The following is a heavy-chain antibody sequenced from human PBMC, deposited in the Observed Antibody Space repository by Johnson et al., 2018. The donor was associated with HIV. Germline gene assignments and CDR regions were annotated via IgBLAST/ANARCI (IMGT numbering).Heavy chain of an antibody. D-gene: IGHD2-15*01. CDR1: GFTFSSYW. J-gene: IGHJ3*02. Sequence: LPLVESGGGFSQPGGSLRLSCAASGFTFSSYWMAWVRQAPGNGLVWVANVTQDGSENNYVYPVKGRFTISRDNAKNSMYLQMNSLRGEDTDVYYCARVWVVEVARGAFDIWGQGTMVTVSS. CDR2: VTQDGSEN. V-gene: IGHV3-7*01. CDR3: ARVWVVEVARGAFDI.